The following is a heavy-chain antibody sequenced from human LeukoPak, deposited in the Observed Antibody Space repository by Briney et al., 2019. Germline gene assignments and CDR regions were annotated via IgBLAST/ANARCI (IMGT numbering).Heavy chain of an antibody. D-gene: IGHD5-18*01. J-gene: IGHJ4*02. V-gene: IGHV1-2*02. CDR3: ARDFVFGYSYGPYYFDY. CDR2: INPNSGGT. CDR1: GYTFTGYY. Sequence: ASVKVSCKASGYTFTGYYMHWVRQAPGQGLEWMGWINPNSGGTNYAQKFQGRVTMTRDTSISTAYMELSRLRSDDTAVYYCARDFVFGYSYGPYYFDYWGQGTLVTVSS.